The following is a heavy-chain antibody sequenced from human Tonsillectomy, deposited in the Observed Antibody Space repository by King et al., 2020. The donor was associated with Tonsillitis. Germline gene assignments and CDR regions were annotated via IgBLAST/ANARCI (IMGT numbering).Heavy chain of an antibody. D-gene: IGHD3-3*01. J-gene: IGHJ6*02. Sequence: VQLVESGGGVVQPGRSLRLTCASSGFIFRALAMHWVRQAPGKGLEWVAIISSDGTKKYYADSVRGRFIISRDNSQSNLYLQVNSLTPEDTALYYCARDLFAVPGNRYNSAMDVWGQGTTVTVSS. CDR1: GFIFRALA. CDR2: ISSDGTKK. V-gene: IGHV3-30*04. CDR3: ARDLFAVPGNRYNSAMDV.